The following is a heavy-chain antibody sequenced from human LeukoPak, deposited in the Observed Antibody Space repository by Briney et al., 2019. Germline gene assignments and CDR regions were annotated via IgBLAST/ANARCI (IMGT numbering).Heavy chain of an antibody. CDR3: GTDFVP. Sequence: SETLSLTCTVSGASISSGSYYWNWIRQPAGKGLEWIGLIYSSGGTNYNPSLKSRVTISVDTSKNQFSLKLNSVTAADTAVYYCGTDFVPSGQGTLVTVSS. CDR2: IYSSGGT. CDR1: GASISSGSYY. J-gene: IGHJ5*02. V-gene: IGHV4-61*02.